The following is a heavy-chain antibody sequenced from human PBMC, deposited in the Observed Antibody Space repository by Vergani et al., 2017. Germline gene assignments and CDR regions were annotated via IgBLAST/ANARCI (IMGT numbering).Heavy chain of an antibody. CDR1: GYTFTAYY. Sequence: QVQLVQSGAEVGKPGASVKISCKASGYTFTAYYIHWVRQAPEQGLEWVGVISPDGFSTFYAQKFQGRVTITRDTSTSTVYVEVTSLRSDDTAVYYCARDQDIVATIFSTGRQTPKYNWFDPWGQGTLVTVSS. CDR2: ISPDGFST. CDR3: ARDQDIVATIFSTGRQTPKYNWFDP. D-gene: IGHD5-12*01. J-gene: IGHJ5*02. V-gene: IGHV1-46*01.